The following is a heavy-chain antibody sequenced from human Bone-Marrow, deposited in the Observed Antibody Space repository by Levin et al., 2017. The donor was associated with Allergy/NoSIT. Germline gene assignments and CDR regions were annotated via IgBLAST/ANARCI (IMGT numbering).Heavy chain of an antibody. CDR2: TSGGGGSP. J-gene: IGHJ4*02. CDR3: AKEKWLQFGAPVDY. V-gene: IGHV3-23*01. D-gene: IGHD5-24*01. Sequence: PGGSLRLSCIVSGFILSNYDITWVRQAPGKGLEWVSGTSGGGGSPYYADSVKGRFTTTGDKSRNTVYLQMNDLRVEYTAIYYCAKEKWLQFGAPVDYWGQGTLVTVSS. CDR1: GFILSNYD.